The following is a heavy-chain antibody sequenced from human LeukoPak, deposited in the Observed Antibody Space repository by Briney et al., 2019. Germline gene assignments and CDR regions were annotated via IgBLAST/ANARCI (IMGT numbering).Heavy chain of an antibody. J-gene: IGHJ4*02. Sequence: ASVKVSCKASGYTFTSYGISWVQQAPGQGLEWMGWISAYNGNTNYAQKLQGRVTMTTDTSTSTAYMELRSLRSDDTAVYYCARRRVTFVRGVDITSYYFDYWGQGTLVTVSS. CDR2: ISAYNGNT. D-gene: IGHD3-10*01. CDR1: GYTFTSYG. CDR3: ARRRVTFVRGVDITSYYFDY. V-gene: IGHV1-18*01.